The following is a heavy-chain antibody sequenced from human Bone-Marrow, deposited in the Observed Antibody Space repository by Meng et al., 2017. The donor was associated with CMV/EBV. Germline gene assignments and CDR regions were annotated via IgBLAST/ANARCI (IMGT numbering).Heavy chain of an antibody. CDR3: ARDLKEDCSSTSCYRDYYYYGMDV. V-gene: IGHV1-18*01. CDR1: GYTFSSYG. D-gene: IGHD2-2*02. CDR2: ISAYNGNT. Sequence: ASVKVSCKASGYTFSSYGISWVRQAPGQGLEWMGWISAYNGNTNYAQKLQGRVTMTTDTSASTAYMELRSLRSDDTAVYYCARDLKEDCSSTSCYRDYYYYGMDVWGQGPTVTVYS. J-gene: IGHJ6*01.